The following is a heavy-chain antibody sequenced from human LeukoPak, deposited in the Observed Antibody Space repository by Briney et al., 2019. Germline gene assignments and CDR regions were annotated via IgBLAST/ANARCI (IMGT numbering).Heavy chain of an antibody. CDR1: GFTFNGHW. CDR2: INGDGSTI. J-gene: IGHJ4*02. V-gene: IGHV3-74*01. D-gene: IGHD3-22*01. Sequence: GGSLRLSCEASGFTFNGHWMHWVRQAPGKGLVWVSLINGDGSTISYADSVKGRFTISRDNSKNTLYLQMNSLRAEDTAVYYCAKGVWRYYYDSSGSYHDYWGQGTLVTVSS. CDR3: AKGVWRYYYDSSGSYHDY.